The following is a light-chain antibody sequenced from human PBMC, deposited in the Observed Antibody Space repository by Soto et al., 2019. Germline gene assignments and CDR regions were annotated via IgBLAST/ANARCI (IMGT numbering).Light chain of an antibody. CDR3: YQYGSSPYT. CDR1: QSVSSGY. Sequence: EIVLTQSPATLSFSPGQRVTLSCRATQSVSSGYLVWYHKKPGQATRHLIYAASNRANGIPARFSGSGSGTDFTLTIRGLEPEDFAVYYCYQYGSSPYTFGQGTKLEI. J-gene: IGKJ2*01. CDR2: AAS. V-gene: IGKV3-20*01.